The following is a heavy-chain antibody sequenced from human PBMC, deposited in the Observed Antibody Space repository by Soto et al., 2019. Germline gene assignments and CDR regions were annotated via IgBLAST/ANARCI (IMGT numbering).Heavy chain of an antibody. J-gene: IGHJ4*02. CDR1: GFTVSSNY. CDR3: ARGRSSGSYPYFDY. V-gene: IGHV3-53*01. D-gene: IGHD1-26*01. CDR2: IYSGGST. Sequence: GGSLRLSCAASGFTVSSNYMSWVRQAPGKGLEWVSVIYSGGSTYYADSVKGRFTISRDNSKDTLYLQMNSLRAEDTAVYYCARGRSSGSYPYFDYWGQGTLVTVSS.